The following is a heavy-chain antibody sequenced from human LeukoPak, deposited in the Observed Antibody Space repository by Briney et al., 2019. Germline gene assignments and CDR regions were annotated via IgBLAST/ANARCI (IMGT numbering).Heavy chain of an antibody. D-gene: IGHD4-23*01. V-gene: IGHV4-59*08. CDR1: GGSISSYY. J-gene: IGHJ4*02. CDR2: IYYSGST. CDR3: ARKGQRDGNSGGYYFDY. Sequence: SETLSLTCTVSGGSISSYYWSWIRQPPGKGLEWIGYIYYSGSTNYNPSLKSRVTISVDTSKNQFSLKLSSVTAADTAVYYCARKGQRDGNSGGYYFDYGGQGTLVTASS.